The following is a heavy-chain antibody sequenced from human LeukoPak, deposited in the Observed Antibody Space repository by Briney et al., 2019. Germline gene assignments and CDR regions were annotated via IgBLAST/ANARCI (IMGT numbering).Heavy chain of an antibody. D-gene: IGHD3-9*01. CDR2: ISYGGSS. V-gene: IGHV4-39*01. CDR1: GGSVSSSYYY. Sequence: SETLSLTCTVSGGSVSSSYYYWGWDRQPPGKGLEWIGSISYGGSSYYNPSLKSRVTISVDTSKNQVSLKLSSVTAADTAVYYCARYIFGRRNSDWFNWFDPWGQGSLVTLSS. J-gene: IGHJ5*02. CDR3: ARYIFGRRNSDWFNWFDP.